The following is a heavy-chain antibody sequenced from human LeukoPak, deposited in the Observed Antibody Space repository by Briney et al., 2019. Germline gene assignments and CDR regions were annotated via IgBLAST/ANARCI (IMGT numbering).Heavy chain of an antibody. D-gene: IGHD3-16*02. J-gene: IGHJ4*02. CDR2: IKQDGSEK. CDR1: GFTFSQYW. Sequence: PGGSLRLSCAAPGFTFSQYWMTWVRQAPGKGLEWVANIKQDGSEKYYVDFVKGRFTISRDNAKNSLYLQMNSLRAEDTAVYYCARGRIMMSFGGVIDMYYFDYWGQGTLVAVSS. V-gene: IGHV3-7*01. CDR3: ARGRIMMSFGGVIDMYYFDY.